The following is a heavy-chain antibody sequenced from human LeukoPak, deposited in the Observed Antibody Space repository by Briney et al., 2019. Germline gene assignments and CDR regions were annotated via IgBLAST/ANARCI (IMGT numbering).Heavy chain of an antibody. CDR3: VRAAAVSGHLDY. CDR2: IYHSGST. D-gene: IGHD6-19*01. V-gene: IGHV4-4*02. CDR1: GGSISGSDW. Sequence: SGTLSLTCVVSGGSISGSDWWSWVRQPPGKGLEWIGEIYHSGSTNYNPSLKSRVTISVDKSKNQFSLKLSSVTAADTAVYYCVRAAAVSGHLDYWGQGTLVTVSS. J-gene: IGHJ4*02.